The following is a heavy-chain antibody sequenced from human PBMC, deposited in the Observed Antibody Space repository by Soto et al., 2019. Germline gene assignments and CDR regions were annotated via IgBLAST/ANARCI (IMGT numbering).Heavy chain of an antibody. J-gene: IGHJ4*02. CDR2: INDDGIST. V-gene: IGHV3-74*01. D-gene: IGHD1-1*01. Sequence: LRLSCAASGFTFSMYWMHWVRQVPGKGPEWVSRINDDGISTNYADSVKGRFTISRDNAKNTLYLQMNALRVEDTAVYYCTRGPRSTSTGTGAFWGQGTLVTVSS. CDR3: TRGPRSTSTGTGAF. CDR1: GFTFSMYW.